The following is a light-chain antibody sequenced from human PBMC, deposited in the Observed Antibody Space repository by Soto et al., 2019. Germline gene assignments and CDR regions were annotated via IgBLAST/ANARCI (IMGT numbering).Light chain of an antibody. Sequence: DTQLTQSPSFLSASVGDRVTITCRASQDVSRSVGWYQQKPGKAPKLLISAASTLHSGVPSRFSGSGSGTEFTLTISSLQPEDFATYYCQQYNSYPWTFGQGTKVDIK. CDR1: QDVSRS. CDR3: QQYNSYPWT. CDR2: AAS. J-gene: IGKJ1*01. V-gene: IGKV1-9*01.